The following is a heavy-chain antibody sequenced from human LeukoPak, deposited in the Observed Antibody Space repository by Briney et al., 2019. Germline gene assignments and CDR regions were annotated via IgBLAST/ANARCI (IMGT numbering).Heavy chain of an antibody. Sequence: ASVKVSCTASGYTFTGYYMHWVRQAPGQGLEWLGGIMPLFGTAGYAQKFQGRVTLTKDESTRTVYLELTSLTSDDTAVYYCARDVHGDYGSGWFDPWGQGTLVSVSS. D-gene: IGHD4-17*01. V-gene: IGHV1-69*05. J-gene: IGHJ5*02. CDR1: GYTFTGYY. CDR3: ARDVHGDYGSGWFDP. CDR2: IMPLFGTA.